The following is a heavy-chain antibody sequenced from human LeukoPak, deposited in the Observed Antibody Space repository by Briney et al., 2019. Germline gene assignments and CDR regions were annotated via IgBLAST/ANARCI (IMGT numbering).Heavy chain of an antibody. D-gene: IGHD3-22*01. CDR2: TSESGGST. J-gene: IGHJ4*02. V-gene: IGHV3-23*01. CDR1: GGSFSGYC. Sequence: ETLSLTCAVYGGSFSGYCWSWIRQPPGKGLEWVSVTSESGGSTHYADSVKGRFTIYRDNSKNTLYLQMNSLRAEDTAVYYCARDPASHYYDSSGYFDYWGQGTLVTVSS. CDR3: ARDPASHYYDSSGYFDY.